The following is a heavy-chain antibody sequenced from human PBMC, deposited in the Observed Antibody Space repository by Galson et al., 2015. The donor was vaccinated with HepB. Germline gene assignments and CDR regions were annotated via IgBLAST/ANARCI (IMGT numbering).Heavy chain of an antibody. D-gene: IGHD3-10*01. CDR2: INADDGDT. Sequence: SVKVSCKASGYDFTTYAIHWVRQAPGQRLEWMGRINADDGDTKYSQNFQGRVTITRDTSANTAYVELSSQRSEDTAVYYCARTSVVRGVGHLYVFDMWGQGTMVTVSS. CDR3: ARTSVVRGVGHLYVFDM. CDR1: GYDFTTYA. J-gene: IGHJ3*02. V-gene: IGHV1-3*01.